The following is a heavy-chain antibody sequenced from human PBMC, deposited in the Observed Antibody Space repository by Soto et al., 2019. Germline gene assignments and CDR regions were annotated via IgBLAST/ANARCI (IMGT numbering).Heavy chain of an antibody. CDR3: TREGSAPYYYYGMDA. Sequence: GASVKVSCKASGYTFNSYGSSWVRQAPGQGLEWMGWISAYNGNKKYAQNLQGRVIMTADTSTSTAYMELRSLRSDDTAIYYCTREGSAPYYYYGMDAWGQGTTVTVSS. V-gene: IGHV1-18*01. CDR2: ISAYNGNK. D-gene: IGHD3-10*01. CDR1: GYTFNSYG. J-gene: IGHJ6*02.